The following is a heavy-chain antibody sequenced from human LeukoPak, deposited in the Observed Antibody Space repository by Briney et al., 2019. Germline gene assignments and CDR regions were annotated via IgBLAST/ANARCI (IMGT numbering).Heavy chain of an antibody. V-gene: IGHV4-59*01. CDR3: ARGGVAIHFDY. Sequence: SETLSLTCTVSGGSISSYYWSWIRQPPGKGLEWIGYIYYSGSTNYNPSLKSRVTRSVDTTKNQFSLQLSSVPSADTAVYYCARGGVAIHFDYWGQGTLVTVSS. CDR2: IYYSGST. D-gene: IGHD3-10*01. J-gene: IGHJ4*02. CDR1: GGSISSYY.